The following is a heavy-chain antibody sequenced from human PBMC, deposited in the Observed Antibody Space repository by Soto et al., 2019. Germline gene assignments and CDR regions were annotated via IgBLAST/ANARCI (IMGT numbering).Heavy chain of an antibody. CDR3: ARAVRNWTYVGGHFEY. J-gene: IGHJ4*02. V-gene: IGHV1-69*01. CDR2: IIPIFGTA. Sequence: VKXCFKASLGAFIIYSIIVLRQAPGQGLEWMGGIIPIFGTANYAQKFQGRVTITADEYTSTAYMELSSLRSEDTAVYYCARAVRNWTYVGGHFEYWGQGTLVTVYS. CDR1: LGAFIIYS. D-gene: IGHD1-7*01.